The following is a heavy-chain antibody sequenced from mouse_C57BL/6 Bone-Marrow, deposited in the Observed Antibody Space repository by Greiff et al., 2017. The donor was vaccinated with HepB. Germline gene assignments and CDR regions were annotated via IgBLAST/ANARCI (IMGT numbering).Heavy chain of an antibody. J-gene: IGHJ3*01. CDR2: IDPETGGT. Sequence: VKLMESGAELVRPGASVTLSCKASGYTFTDYEMHWVKQTPVHGLEWIGAIDPETGGTAYNQKFKGKAILTADKSSSTAYMELRSLTSEDSAVYYCTRRGLLLPFAYWGQGTLVTVSA. CDR1: GYTFTDYE. V-gene: IGHV1-15*01. CDR3: TRRGLLLPFAY. D-gene: IGHD1-1*01.